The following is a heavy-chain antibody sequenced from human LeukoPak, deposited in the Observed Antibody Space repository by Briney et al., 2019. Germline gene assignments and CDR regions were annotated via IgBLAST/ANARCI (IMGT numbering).Heavy chain of an antibody. J-gene: IGHJ4*02. Sequence: GESLKISCKGSGYTFTSYWIGWVRQMPGKGLEWMGIIYPGDSDTRYSPSFQGQVTMSADKSITTAYLQWSSLKASDTAVYYCARLGYCSRSTCYAFDYWGQGTLVTVSS. CDR1: GYTFTSYW. V-gene: IGHV5-51*01. D-gene: IGHD2-2*01. CDR3: ARLGYCSRSTCYAFDY. CDR2: IYPGDSDT.